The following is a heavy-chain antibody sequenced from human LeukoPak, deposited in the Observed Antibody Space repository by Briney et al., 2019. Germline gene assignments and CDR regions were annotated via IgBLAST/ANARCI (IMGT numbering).Heavy chain of an antibody. CDR2: IYPGDSDT. J-gene: IGHJ5*02. CDR1: GSSFTSYW. CDR3: ARNQLLWPWFDP. Sequence: KPGASLQISCKGSGSSFTSYWIGWVRQVPGKGLEWVGIIYPGDSDTKYSPSFQGQVTISADKSISTAYLQWSSLKASDTAMYYCARNQLLWPWFDPWGQGTLVTVSS. D-gene: IGHD2-2*01. V-gene: IGHV5-51*01.